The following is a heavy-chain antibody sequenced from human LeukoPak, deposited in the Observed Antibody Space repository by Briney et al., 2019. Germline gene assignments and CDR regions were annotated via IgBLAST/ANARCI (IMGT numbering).Heavy chain of an antibody. D-gene: IGHD3-10*01. CDR3: TRGPYGSGSYY. CDR2: IYYSGTT. CDR1: GGSISSGDYY. Sequence: PSETLSLTCTVSGGSISSGDYYWSWIRQPPGKGLEWIGYIYYSGTTYYNPSLKSRVTISVDTSKNQFSLKLTSVTAADTAVYYCTRGPYGSGSYYWGQGTLVTVSS. J-gene: IGHJ4*02. V-gene: IGHV4-30-4*01.